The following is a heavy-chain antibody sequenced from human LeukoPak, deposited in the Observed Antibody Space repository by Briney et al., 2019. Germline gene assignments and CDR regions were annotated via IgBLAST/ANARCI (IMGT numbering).Heavy chain of an antibody. D-gene: IGHD1-26*01. V-gene: IGHV3-53*01. CDR2: IYSGDTT. Sequence: PGGSLRLSCAASGFTVSNNYMSWVRQAPGKGLEWVSVIYSGDTTYYADSVKGRFTISRDNSKNTLYLQMNSLRAEDTAVYYCAEEVGDTYPTFDYWGQGTLVTVSS. CDR3: AEEVGDTYPTFDY. CDR1: GFTVSNNY. J-gene: IGHJ4*02.